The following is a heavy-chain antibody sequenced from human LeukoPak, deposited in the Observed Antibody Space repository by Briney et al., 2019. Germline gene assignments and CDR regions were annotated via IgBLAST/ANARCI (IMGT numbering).Heavy chain of an antibody. CDR2: INSDGSST. Sequence: GGSLRLSCAASGFTFSSYWMHWVRQAPGKGLVWVSRINSDGSSTSYADSVKGRFTISRDNAKNSLYLQLNSLRAEDTAVYYCAREEGSGTTGNYFDYWGHGTLVTVSS. D-gene: IGHD1-26*01. V-gene: IGHV3-74*01. J-gene: IGHJ4*01. CDR3: AREEGSGTTGNYFDY. CDR1: GFTFSSYW.